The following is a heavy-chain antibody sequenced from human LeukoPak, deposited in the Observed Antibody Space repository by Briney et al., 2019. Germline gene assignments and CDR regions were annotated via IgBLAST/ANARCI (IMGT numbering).Heavy chain of an antibody. Sequence: PSETLSLTCTVSGGSISSGSYYWPWLRQPAGKGLEWIGHLYTSGTTSYNPSLQSRVTISADTSKHQFSLRLTSVTAADTAVYYCARAGGSVGWYGTIDSWGQGTLVTVSS. D-gene: IGHD6-19*01. J-gene: IGHJ4*02. CDR1: GGSISSGSYY. CDR3: ARAGGSVGWYGTIDS. V-gene: IGHV4-61*09. CDR2: LYTSGTT.